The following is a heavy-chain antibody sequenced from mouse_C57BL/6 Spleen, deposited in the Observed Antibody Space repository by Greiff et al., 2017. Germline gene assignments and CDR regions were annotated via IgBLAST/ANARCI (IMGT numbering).Heavy chain of an antibody. Sequence: DVMLVESGGGLVKPGGSLKLSCAASGFTFSSYTMSWVRQTPEKRLEWVATISGGGGNTYYPDSVKGRFTIPRDNATNTLYLHMSSLRSEDTALYYCGRPPYYGSSNWYFDVWGTGTTVTVSS. V-gene: IGHV5-9*01. D-gene: IGHD1-1*01. CDR3: GRPPYYGSSNWYFDV. CDR1: GFTFSSYT. J-gene: IGHJ1*03. CDR2: ISGGGGNT.